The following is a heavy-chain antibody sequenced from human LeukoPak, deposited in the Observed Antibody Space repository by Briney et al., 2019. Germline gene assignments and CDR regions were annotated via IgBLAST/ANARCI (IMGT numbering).Heavy chain of an antibody. Sequence: ASVKVSCKASGYTFTGYYMHWVRQAPGQGLEWMGWINPNSGGTNYAQKFQGWVTMTRDTSISTAYMELSRPRSDDTAVYYCARDRGPKYGMDVWGQGTTVTVSS. J-gene: IGHJ6*02. D-gene: IGHD5-24*01. CDR3: ARDRGPKYGMDV. CDR2: INPNSGGT. V-gene: IGHV1-2*04. CDR1: GYTFTGYY.